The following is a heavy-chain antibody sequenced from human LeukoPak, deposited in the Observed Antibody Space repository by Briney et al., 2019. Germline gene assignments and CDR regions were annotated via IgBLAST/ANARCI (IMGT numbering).Heavy chain of an antibody. CDR2: ISGNGDST. CDR3: AKGPYDSSGYYRH. J-gene: IGHJ4*02. CDR1: GFSFSSYA. D-gene: IGHD3-22*01. V-gene: IGHV3-23*01. Sequence: QPGGSLRLSCAASGFSFSSYAMSWVRQAPGKGLEWISGISGNGDSTYYADFVEGRFTISRDNSRGTLHLQMNSLRAEDTAVYYCAKGPYDSSGYYRHWGQGTLVTVSS.